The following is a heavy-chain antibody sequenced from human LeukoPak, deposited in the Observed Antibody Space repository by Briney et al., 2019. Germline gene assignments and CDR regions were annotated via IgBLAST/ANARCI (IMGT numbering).Heavy chain of an antibody. J-gene: IGHJ4*02. CDR1: GFTFSSYA. CDR2: ISGSGGRT. CDR3: AKDSSSGYYGPQGFDY. Sequence: HPGGSLRLSCAASGFTFSSYAMSWVRHAPGKGLEWVSAISGSGGRTNSADSMKGRFTISRDNSKNTLYLQMNGLRAEDTAVYYCAKDSSSGYYGPQGFDYWGQGTPVTVSS. D-gene: IGHD3-22*01. V-gene: IGHV3-23*01.